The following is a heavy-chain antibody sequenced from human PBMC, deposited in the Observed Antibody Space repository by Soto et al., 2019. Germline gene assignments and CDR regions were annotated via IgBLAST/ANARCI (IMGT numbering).Heavy chain of an antibody. D-gene: IGHD3-22*01. Sequence: QVQLVQSGAEVKKPGASVKVSCKASGYTFTSYYMHWVRQAPGQGLEWMGIINPSGGSTSYAQKLQGRVTMTMDTSTSTVYMELSSLRSEDTAVYYCATPYYYDSSGAYYYYYGMDVWGQGTTVTVSS. V-gene: IGHV1-46*01. CDR2: INPSGGST. J-gene: IGHJ6*02. CDR1: GYTFTSYY. CDR3: ATPYYYDSSGAYYYYYGMDV.